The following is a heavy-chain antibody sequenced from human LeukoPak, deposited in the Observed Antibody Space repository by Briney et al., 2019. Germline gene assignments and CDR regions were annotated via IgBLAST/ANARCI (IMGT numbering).Heavy chain of an antibody. V-gene: IGHV1-18*01. CDR3: ARAKGYCSGGSCYKVFGWFDP. CDR2: ISAYNGNP. CDR1: GYSFTNYG. J-gene: IGHJ5*02. D-gene: IGHD2-15*01. Sequence: ASVKVSCKTSGYSFTNYGISWVRQAPGQGLEWMGWISAYNGNPIYAQKLQGRVTMSTDTSTSTVYMELRSLRSDDTAVYYCARAKGYCSGGSCYKVFGWFDPWGQGTLVTVSS.